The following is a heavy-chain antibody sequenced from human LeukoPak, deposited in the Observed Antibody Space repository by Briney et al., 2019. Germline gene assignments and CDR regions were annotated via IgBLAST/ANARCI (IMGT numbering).Heavy chain of an antibody. D-gene: IGHD3-22*01. CDR2: ISAYNGNT. CDR1: GYTFTSYG. CDR3: ATARDSSGYPATLDY. Sequence: ASVKVSCKASGYTFTSYGISWVRQAPGQGLEWMGWISAYNGNTNYAQKLQGRVTMTEDTSTDTAYMELSSLRSEDTAVYYCATARDSSGYPATLDYWGQGTLVTVSS. J-gene: IGHJ4*02. V-gene: IGHV1-18*01.